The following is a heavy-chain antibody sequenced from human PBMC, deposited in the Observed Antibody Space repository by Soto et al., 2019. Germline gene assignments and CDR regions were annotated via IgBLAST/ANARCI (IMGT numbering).Heavy chain of an antibody. V-gene: IGHV3-30*18. CDR3: AKETVATIRPTRIFYYYGLDV. CDR2: TSHDGTNK. J-gene: IGHJ6*02. D-gene: IGHD5-12*01. Sequence: QVQLVESGEGVVQPGRSLRLSGATSGFTFSRYGIHWVREAPGKGLEWVAVTSHDGTNKYYTDSVKGRFIISRDNSKNTLYLEMNSLRAEDTAVYYCAKETVATIRPTRIFYYYGLDVWGQGTTVSVSS. CDR1: GFTFSRYG.